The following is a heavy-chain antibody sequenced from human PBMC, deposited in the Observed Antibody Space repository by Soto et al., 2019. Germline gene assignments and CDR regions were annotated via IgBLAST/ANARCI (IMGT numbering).Heavy chain of an antibody. V-gene: IGHV3-30-3*01. D-gene: IGHD1-7*01. CDR3: ARDRNWNFQFDY. CDR2: ISYDGSNK. Sequence: QVQLVESGGGVVQPGRSLRLSCAASGFTFSSYAMHWVRQAPGKGLEWVAVISYDGSNKYYADSVKGRFTISRDNSKNTLYLQMNSLRAEDTAVYYCARDRNWNFQFDYWGQGTLVTVSS. J-gene: IGHJ4*02. CDR1: GFTFSSYA.